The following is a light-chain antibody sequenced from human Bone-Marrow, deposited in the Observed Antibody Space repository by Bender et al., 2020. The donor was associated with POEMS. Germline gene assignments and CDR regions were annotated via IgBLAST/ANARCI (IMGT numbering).Light chain of an antibody. Sequence: QSALTQPASVSGSPGQSVTMSCSGTNNDVAAYNYVSWYRQDPGKAPQLLIYDVSFRPSGVSHRFSGSKSGNTASLTISGLQPEDEADYYCCSYVSLGSYVFGSGTTVTVV. CDR3: CSYVSLGSYV. CDR1: NNDVAAYNY. J-gene: IGLJ1*01. CDR2: DVS. V-gene: IGLV2-14*03.